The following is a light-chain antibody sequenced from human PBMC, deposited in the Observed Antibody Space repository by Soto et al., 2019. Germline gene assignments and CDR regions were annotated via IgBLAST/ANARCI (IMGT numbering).Light chain of an antibody. CDR1: QSVSGY. J-gene: IGKJ1*01. V-gene: IGKV3-11*01. CDR2: DTS. CDR3: QLRSNWPRT. Sequence: EIVLTQSPATLSLSPGERATLSCRASQSVSGYLAWYQQKPGQAPRVLIYDTSNRATGVPARFSGSGSGTDFTLTISILEPEDFAVYYCQLRSNWPRTFGQGTKVEVK.